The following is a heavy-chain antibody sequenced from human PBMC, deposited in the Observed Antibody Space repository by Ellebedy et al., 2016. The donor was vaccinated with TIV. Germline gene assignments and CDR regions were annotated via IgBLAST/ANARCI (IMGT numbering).Heavy chain of an antibody. Sequence: SETLSLXCTVSGGSISSSSYYWGWIRQPPGKGLEWIGSIYYSGSTYYNPSLKSRVTISVDTSKNQFSLKLSSVTAADTAVYYCARGVSYDILTGHFDYWGQGTLVTVSS. J-gene: IGHJ4*02. CDR3: ARGVSYDILTGHFDY. CDR2: IYYSGST. V-gene: IGHV4-39*07. D-gene: IGHD3-9*01. CDR1: GGSISSSSYY.